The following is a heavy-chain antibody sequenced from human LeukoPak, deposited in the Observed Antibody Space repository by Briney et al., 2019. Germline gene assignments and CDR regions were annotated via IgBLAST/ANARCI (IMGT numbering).Heavy chain of an antibody. J-gene: IGHJ5*02. Sequence: ASVKVSCQASGYTFTGYYMHWVRQAPGQGLEWMGWINPNSGGTNYAQKFQGRVTMTRDTSISTAYMELSRLRSDDTAVYYCARDGGIMITFGGVPPPPENWFDPWGQGTLVTVSS. V-gene: IGHV1-2*02. CDR2: INPNSGGT. CDR3: ARDGGIMITFGGVPPPPENWFDP. CDR1: GYTFTGYY. D-gene: IGHD3-16*01.